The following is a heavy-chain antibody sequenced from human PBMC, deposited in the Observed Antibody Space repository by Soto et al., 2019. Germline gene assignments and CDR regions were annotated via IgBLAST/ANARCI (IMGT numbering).Heavy chain of an antibody. D-gene: IGHD5-12*01. CDR3: AKGAWLDY. CDR1: GFTFTTFD. V-gene: IGHV3-23*01. J-gene: IGHJ4*02. Sequence: SLRLSCAASGFTFTTFDMSWARQAPGKGLEWVSVVRGRDGSTSYADSLKGRFTISKDSSKNTLYLQMNSLRAEDTALYYCAKGAWLDYWGQGTLVTVSS. CDR2: VRGRDGST.